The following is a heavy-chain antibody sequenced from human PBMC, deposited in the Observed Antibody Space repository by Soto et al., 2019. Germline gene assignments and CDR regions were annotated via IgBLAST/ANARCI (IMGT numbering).Heavy chain of an antibody. J-gene: IGHJ5*02. CDR1: GYTFTSYA. V-gene: IGHV1-3*01. CDR3: ARVPQTLRFLEWLSWFDP. CDR2: INAGNGNT. D-gene: IGHD3-3*01. Sequence: GASVKVSCKASGYTFTSYAMHWVRQAPGQRLEWMGWINAGNGNTKYSQKFQGRVTITRDTSASTAYMELSSLRSEDTAVYYCARVPQTLRFLEWLSWFDPWGQGTLVTVSS.